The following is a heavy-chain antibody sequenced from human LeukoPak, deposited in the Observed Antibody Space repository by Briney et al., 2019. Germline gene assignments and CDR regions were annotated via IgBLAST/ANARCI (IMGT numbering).Heavy chain of an antibody. D-gene: IGHD5-24*01. J-gene: IGHJ4*02. CDR3: ARGWGDGYNYHYFDY. CDR2: IYYSGRT. CDR1: GGSVSSSSFY. Sequence: SETLSLTCTVSGGSVSSSSFYWGWIRQPPGKGLEWIGSIYYSGRTYYNPSLKSRVTISVDTSKNQFSLKLSSVTAADTAVYYCARGWGDGYNYHYFDYWGQGTLVTVSS. V-gene: IGHV4-39*01.